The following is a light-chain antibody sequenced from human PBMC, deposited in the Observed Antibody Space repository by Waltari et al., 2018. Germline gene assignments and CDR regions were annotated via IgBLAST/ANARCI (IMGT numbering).Light chain of an antibody. V-gene: IGKV3-11*01. Sequence: EIVLTQYPATLPLSTGQSATLSCRASQSVGTSLAWYQQKPGQAPRLLSYDASNRATGIPARFSGVGSGTDFTVTISSLEPEDFAVYYCQQRSNWPELTFGGGTKVQIK. J-gene: IGKJ4*01. CDR1: QSVGTS. CDR2: DAS. CDR3: QQRSNWPELT.